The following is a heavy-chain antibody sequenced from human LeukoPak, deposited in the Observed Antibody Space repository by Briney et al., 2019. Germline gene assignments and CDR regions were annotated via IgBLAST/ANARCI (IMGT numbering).Heavy chain of an antibody. V-gene: IGHV3-23*01. CDR1: GFTFSSYA. D-gene: IGHD3-10*01. CDR2: ISGSGGST. CDR3: AREYYYGSGSYSGY. J-gene: IGHJ4*02. Sequence: GGSLRLSCAASGFTFSSYAMSWVRQAPGKGLEWDSAISGSGGSTYYADSVKGRFTISRDNSKNTLYLQMNSLRAEDTAVYYCAREYYYGSGSYSGYWGQGTLVTVSS.